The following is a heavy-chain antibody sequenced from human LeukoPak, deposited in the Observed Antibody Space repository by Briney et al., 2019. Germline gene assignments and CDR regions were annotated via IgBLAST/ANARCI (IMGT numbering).Heavy chain of an antibody. D-gene: IGHD1-1*01. J-gene: IGHJ3*02. CDR2: IVVGSGNT. CDR1: GFTFTNSS. V-gene: IGHV1-58*01. CDR3: AVGGVFNWNWWAFDI. Sequence: SVKVSCKASGFTFTNSSVQWVRQARGQRLEWIGWIVVGSGNTNYAQKFQERVTITRDMSSSTAYMELSSLRSEDTAVYYCAVGGVFNWNWWAFDIWGQGTMVTVSS.